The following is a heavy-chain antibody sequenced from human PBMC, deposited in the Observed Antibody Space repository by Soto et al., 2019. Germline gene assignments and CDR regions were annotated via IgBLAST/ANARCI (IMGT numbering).Heavy chain of an antibody. CDR2: IYYSGST. D-gene: IGHD5-18*01. CDR3: ARQRRIQLYAFYYYYVMDV. V-gene: IGHV4-59*08. J-gene: IGHJ6*02. CDR1: GGSISGYY. Sequence: SETLSLTCTVSGGSISGYYWSWIRQPPGSGLEWMGYIYYSGSTNYNPSLKSRVTISVDTSKNQFSPKLSSVTAADTAVYHCARQRRIQLYAFYYYYVMDVWGQGTTVT.